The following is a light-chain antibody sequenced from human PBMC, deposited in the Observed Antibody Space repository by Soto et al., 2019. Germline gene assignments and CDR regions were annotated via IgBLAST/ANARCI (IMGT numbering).Light chain of an antibody. Sequence: EIVLTQSPGTLSLPPGERATLSCRASQSVRSSYLAWYQQKFGQAPRLLIYGASSRATGIPDRFSGSGSGTDFTLTISRLEPEDFAVYYCQQYGSSSWTFGQGTQVEIK. V-gene: IGKV3-20*01. CDR2: GAS. CDR3: QQYGSSSWT. J-gene: IGKJ1*01. CDR1: QSVRSSY.